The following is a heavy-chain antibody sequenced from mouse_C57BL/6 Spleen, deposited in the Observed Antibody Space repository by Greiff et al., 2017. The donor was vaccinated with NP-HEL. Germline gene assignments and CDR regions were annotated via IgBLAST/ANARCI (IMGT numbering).Heavy chain of an antibody. V-gene: IGHV5-17*01. Sequence: EVKLMESGGGLVKPGGSLKLSCAASGFTFSDYGMHWVRQAPEKGLEWVAYISSGSSTIYYADTVKGRFTISRDNAKNTLFLQMTSLRSEDTAMYYCAREATVVATDFDYWGQGTTLTVSS. J-gene: IGHJ2*01. CDR3: AREATVVATDFDY. CDR2: ISSGSSTI. CDR1: GFTFSDYG. D-gene: IGHD1-1*01.